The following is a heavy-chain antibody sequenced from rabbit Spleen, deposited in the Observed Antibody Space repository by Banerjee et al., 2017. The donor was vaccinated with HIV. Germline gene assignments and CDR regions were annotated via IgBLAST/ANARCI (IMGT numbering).Heavy chain of an antibody. CDR1: GIDFTNYY. J-gene: IGHJ3*01. V-gene: IGHV1S7*01. CDR2: IYPVFGVT. D-gene: IGHD4-1*01. CDR3: TRNANGGWDL. Sequence: QRLVESGGGLVKPGASLTLSCKASGIDFTNYYITWVRQAPGKGLEWIGIIYPVFGVTNYANWMKGRFTISSDNAQNTVDLQMNSLTAADTATYFCTRNANGGWDLWGQGTLVTVS.